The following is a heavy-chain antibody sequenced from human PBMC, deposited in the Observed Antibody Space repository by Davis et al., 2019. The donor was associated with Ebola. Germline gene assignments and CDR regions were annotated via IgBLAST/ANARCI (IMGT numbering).Heavy chain of an antibody. Sequence: PSETLSLTCAVYGGSFSGYYWSWIRQPPGKGPEWIGYIVYSGSTNYNPSLKSRVTISVDTSKNQFSLRLSSVSAADTAVYYCARAKGYSSGWHYFDYWGQGTLVTVSS. V-gene: IGHV4-59*01. CDR3: ARAKGYSSGWHYFDY. D-gene: IGHD6-19*01. J-gene: IGHJ4*02. CDR2: IVYSGST. CDR1: GGSFSGYY.